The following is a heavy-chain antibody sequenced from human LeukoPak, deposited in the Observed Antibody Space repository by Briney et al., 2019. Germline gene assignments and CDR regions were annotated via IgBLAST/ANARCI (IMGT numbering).Heavy chain of an antibody. J-gene: IGHJ4*02. Sequence: GGSLRLSCAASGLTFSSYVNWVRQAPGKGLEWVSAFTGSNGGTYYADTVKGRFTISRDNSKDTLYLQMNGLRAEDTAVYYCAQSRPSSNYPDNWGQGSLVTVSS. CDR1: GLTFSSY. D-gene: IGHD6-6*01. V-gene: IGHV3-23*01. CDR3: AQSRPSSNYPDN. CDR2: FTGSNGGT.